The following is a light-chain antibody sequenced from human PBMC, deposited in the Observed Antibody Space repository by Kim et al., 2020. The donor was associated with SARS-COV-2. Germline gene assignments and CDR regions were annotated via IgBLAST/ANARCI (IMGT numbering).Light chain of an antibody. V-gene: IGKV3-11*01. Sequence: FSPGHRATLSCRASQYIDNWLAWYQQKPGQVPRLLIYDASNRATGIPARFSGSWSGTDFTLTISSLEPEDFAVYYCQHRRTWPLTFGQGTKLEI. J-gene: IGKJ2*01. CDR1: QYIDNW. CDR2: DAS. CDR3: QHRRTWPLT.